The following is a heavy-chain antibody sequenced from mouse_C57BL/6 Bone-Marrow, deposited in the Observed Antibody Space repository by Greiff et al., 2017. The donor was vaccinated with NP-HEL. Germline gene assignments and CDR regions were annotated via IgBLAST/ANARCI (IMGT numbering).Heavy chain of an antibody. J-gene: IGHJ4*01. CDR3: ARLRLRDPPYAMDY. Sequence: DVMLVESGPGLAKPSQTLSLTCSVTGYSITSDYWNWIRKFPGNKLEYMGYISYSGSTYYNPSLKSRISITRDTSTNQYYLQLNSVTTEDTATYYCARLRLRDPPYAMDYWGQGTSVTVSS. CDR2: ISYSGST. CDR1: GYSITSDY. V-gene: IGHV3-8*01. D-gene: IGHD3-2*02.